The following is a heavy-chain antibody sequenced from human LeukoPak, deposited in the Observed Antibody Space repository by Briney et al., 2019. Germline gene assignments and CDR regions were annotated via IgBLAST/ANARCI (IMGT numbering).Heavy chain of an antibody. V-gene: IGHV3-21*01. Sequence: KAGGSLRLSCAASGFSFSNYEMNWVRQAPGTGLEWVSSISSSSSYIYSADSVKGRFTISRDNAKNSLYLQMNSLRAEDTAVYYCARDQVYTSLSAFGIWGQGTKVTVSS. J-gene: IGHJ3*02. CDR1: GFSFSNYE. CDR2: ISSSSSYI. CDR3: ARDQVYTSLSAFGI. D-gene: IGHD3-16*01.